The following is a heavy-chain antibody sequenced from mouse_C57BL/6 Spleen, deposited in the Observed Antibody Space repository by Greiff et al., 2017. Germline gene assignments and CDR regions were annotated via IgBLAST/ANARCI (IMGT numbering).Heavy chain of an antibody. CDR1: GYTFTSYW. V-gene: IGHV1-52*01. CDR3: AREGGAMDY. Sequence: IQLQQPGAELVRPGSSVKLSCKASGYTFTSYWMHWVKQRPIQGLEWIGNIDPSDSETHYNQKFKDKATLTVDKSSSTAYMQLSSLTSEDSAVYYCAREGGAMDYWGQGTSVTVSS. J-gene: IGHJ4*01. CDR2: IDPSDSET.